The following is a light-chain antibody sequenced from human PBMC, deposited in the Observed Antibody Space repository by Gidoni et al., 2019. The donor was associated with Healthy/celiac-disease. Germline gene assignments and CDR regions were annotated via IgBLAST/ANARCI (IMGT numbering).Light chain of an antibody. CDR1: QSVSSN. CDR2: GAS. CDR3: QQYNNWPPYT. Sequence: EIVMTQSPATLSVSPGERATLPCRASQSVSSNLAWYQQKPGQTPRLLIYGASTRATGIPAKFGGSESGTEYTLTICSLQSKGFAVYYCQQYNNWPPYTFGQGTKLEIK. V-gene: IGKV3D-15*01. J-gene: IGKJ2*01.